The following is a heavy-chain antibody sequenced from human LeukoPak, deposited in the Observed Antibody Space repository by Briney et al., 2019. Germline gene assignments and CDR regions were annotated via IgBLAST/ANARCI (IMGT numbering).Heavy chain of an antibody. CDR1: GYTFTGYY. Sequence: ASVKVSCRASGYTFTGYYMHWVRQAPGQGLEWMGWINPNSGGTNYAQKFQGRVTMTRDTSISTAYMELSRLRSDDTAVHYCARVSNTYYDILTGYYSLDAFDIWGQGTMVTVSS. CDR2: INPNSGGT. V-gene: IGHV1-2*02. J-gene: IGHJ3*02. D-gene: IGHD3-9*01. CDR3: ARVSNTYYDILTGYYSLDAFDI.